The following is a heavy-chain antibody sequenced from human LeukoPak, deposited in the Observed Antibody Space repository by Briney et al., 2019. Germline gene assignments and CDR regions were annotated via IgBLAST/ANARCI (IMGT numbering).Heavy chain of an antibody. CDR1: GLTFSSFA. CDR3: AKDRDYRSSWYTADY. CDR2: ISGSGDST. J-gene: IGHJ4*02. V-gene: IGHV3-23*01. Sequence: PGGSLRLSCAVSGLTFSSFAMSWVRQAPGKGLEWVSAISGSGDSTYYADSVKGRFTISRDNSKSTLFLQMNSLRAEDTAVCYCAKDRDYRSSWYTADYWGQGTLVTVSS. D-gene: IGHD6-13*01.